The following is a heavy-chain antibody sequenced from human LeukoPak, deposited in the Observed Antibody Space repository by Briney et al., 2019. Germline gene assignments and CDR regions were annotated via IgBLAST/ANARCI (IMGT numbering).Heavy chain of an antibody. Sequence: VKVSCKASSYTFTSYDINWVRQATGQGLEWMGWMNPNSGNTGYAQKFQGRVTMTRNTSISTAYMELSSLRSEDTAVYYCARGRVGASWYNWFDPWGQGTLVTVSS. CDR1: SYTFTSYD. V-gene: IGHV1-8*02. CDR3: ARGRVGASWYNWFDP. CDR2: MNPNSGNT. D-gene: IGHD1-26*01. J-gene: IGHJ5*02.